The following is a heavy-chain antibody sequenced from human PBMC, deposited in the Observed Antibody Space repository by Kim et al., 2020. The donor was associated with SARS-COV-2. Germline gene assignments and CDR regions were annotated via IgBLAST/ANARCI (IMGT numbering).Heavy chain of an antibody. Sequence: PFLKSRLTITKDTSKNQVVLTMTNMDPVDTATYYCARRGIAPVGSGAFDIWGQGTMVTVSS. V-gene: IGHV2-5*01. CDR3: ARRGIAPVGSGAFDI. D-gene: IGHD6-13*01. J-gene: IGHJ3*02.